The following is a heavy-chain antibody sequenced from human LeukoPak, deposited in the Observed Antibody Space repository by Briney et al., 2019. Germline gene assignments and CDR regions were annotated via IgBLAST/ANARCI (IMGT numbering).Heavy chain of an antibody. Sequence: GGSLRLSCAASGFTFSNYVMNWVRQAPGKGLEYVSTITRSGSPLYADSVKGRFTISRDNSRNTLSLQMNSLRAEDTAVYYCAKGGSFDYWGQGTLVTVSS. CDR1: GFTFSNYV. D-gene: IGHD3-16*01. J-gene: IGHJ4*02. V-gene: IGHV3-23*01. CDR3: AKGGSFDY. CDR2: ITRSGSP.